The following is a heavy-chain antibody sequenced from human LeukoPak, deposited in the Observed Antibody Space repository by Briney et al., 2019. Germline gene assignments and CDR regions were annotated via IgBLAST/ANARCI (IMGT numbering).Heavy chain of an antibody. CDR1: GYTFTSYY. J-gene: IGHJ6*02. V-gene: IGHV1-46*01. CDR3: ARFPNTAMVMGLEYYYYGMDV. Sequence: GASVKVSCKASGYTFTSYYMHWVRQAPGQGREWMGIINPSGGSTSYAQKFQGRITMTRDTSTRTVYMELSSLRSEDTAVYYCARFPNTAMVMGLEYYYYGMDVWGQGTTVTVSS. D-gene: IGHD5-18*01. CDR2: INPSGGST.